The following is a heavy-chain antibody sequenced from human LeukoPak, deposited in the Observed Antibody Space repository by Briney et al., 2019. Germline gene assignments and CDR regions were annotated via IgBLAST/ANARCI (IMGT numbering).Heavy chain of an antibody. Sequence: TGGSLRLSCAASGFTFSSYGMSWVRQAPGKGLEWVSAISGSGGSTYYADSVKGRFTISRDNSKNTLYLQMNSLRAEDTAVYYCARESAYYYRSGSYYFDYWGQGTLVTVSS. D-gene: IGHD3-10*01. J-gene: IGHJ4*02. V-gene: IGHV3-23*01. CDR3: ARESAYYYRSGSYYFDY. CDR1: GFTFSSYG. CDR2: ISGSGGST.